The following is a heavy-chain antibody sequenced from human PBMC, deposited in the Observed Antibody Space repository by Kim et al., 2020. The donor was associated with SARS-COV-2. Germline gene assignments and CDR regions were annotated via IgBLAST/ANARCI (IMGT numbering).Heavy chain of an antibody. J-gene: IGHJ6*02. Sequence: GASLKISCKGSGYSFTSYWIGWVRQMPGKGLEWMGIIYPGDSDTRYSPSFQGQVTISADKSISTAYLQWSSLKASDTAMYYCATHSGSYYYYYYGMDVWGQGTTVTVSS. D-gene: IGHD1-26*01. CDR1: GYSFTSYW. CDR3: ATHSGSYYYYYYGMDV. V-gene: IGHV5-51*01. CDR2: IYPGDSDT.